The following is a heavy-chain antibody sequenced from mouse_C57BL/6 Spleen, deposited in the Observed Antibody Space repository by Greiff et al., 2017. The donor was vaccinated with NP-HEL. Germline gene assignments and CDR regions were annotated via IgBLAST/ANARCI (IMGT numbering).Heavy chain of an antibody. J-gene: IGHJ2*01. V-gene: IGHV5-4*01. D-gene: IGHD1-1*01. Sequence: VQLKQSGGGLVKPGGSLKLSCAASGFTFSSYAMSWVRQTPEKRLEWVATISDGGSYTYYPDNVKGRFTISRDNAKNNLYRQMRHLKSEDTAMYYCARDDGSGYFDYWGQGTTRTGSS. CDR2: ISDGGSYT. CDR3: ARDDGSGYFDY. CDR1: GFTFSSYA.